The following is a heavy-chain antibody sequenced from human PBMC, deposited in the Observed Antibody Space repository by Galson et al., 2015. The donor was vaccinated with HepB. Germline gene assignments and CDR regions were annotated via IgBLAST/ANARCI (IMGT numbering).Heavy chain of an antibody. CDR3: SRSSGYVDDY. CDR2: IYYSGST. V-gene: IGHV4-31*03. J-gene: IGHJ4*02. Sequence: TLSLTCTVSGDSISSGSYYWSWIRQHPGKGLERIGYIYYSGSTYYNPPLKSRVTISLNTSNNQFSLELSSVTAADTAVYYCSRSSGYVDDYWGQGTLVTVSS. CDR1: GDSISSGSYY. D-gene: IGHD5-12*01.